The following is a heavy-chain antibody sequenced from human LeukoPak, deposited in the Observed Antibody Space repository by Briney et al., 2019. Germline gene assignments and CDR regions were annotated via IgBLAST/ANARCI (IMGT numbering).Heavy chain of an antibody. CDR2: INHSGST. CDR1: GGSFSGYY. CDR3: ARYRHLGY. Sequence: KTSETLSLTCAVYGGSFSGYYWSWIRQPPGKGLEWIGEINHSGSTNYNPSLKSRVTISIDTSKNQFSLKLSSVTAADTAVYYCARYRHLGYWGQGTLVTVSS. V-gene: IGHV4-34*01. J-gene: IGHJ4*02.